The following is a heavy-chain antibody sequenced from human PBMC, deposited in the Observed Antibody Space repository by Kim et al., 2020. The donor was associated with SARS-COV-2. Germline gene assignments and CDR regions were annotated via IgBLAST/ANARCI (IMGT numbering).Heavy chain of an antibody. D-gene: IGHD1-1*01. V-gene: IGHV3-48*02. CDR1: GFTFSGAS. Sequence: GESLKISCTASGFTFSGASMDWVRQAPGKGLEWIAYIDSSGNAIAYADSVRGRFTISRDNGKSSLFLQMNSLRDEDTAVYFCARGQLRSFDYWGPGTLVTVSS. CDR2: IDSSGNAI. CDR3: ARGQLRSFDY. J-gene: IGHJ4*02.